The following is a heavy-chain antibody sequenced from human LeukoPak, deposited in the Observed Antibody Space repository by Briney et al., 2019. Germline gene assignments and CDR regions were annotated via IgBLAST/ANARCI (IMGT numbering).Heavy chain of an antibody. CDR3: ARDLPGVEYYYYYGMDV. J-gene: IGHJ6*02. CDR1: GFTFSSYA. D-gene: IGHD3-10*01. CDR2: ISGSGGST. V-gene: IGHV3-23*01. Sequence: GGSLRLSCAASGFTFSSYAMSWVRQAPGKGLEWVSAISGSGGSTYYADSVKGRFTISRDNAKNSLYLQMNSLRAEDTAVYYCARDLPGVEYYYYYGMDVWGQGTTVTVSS.